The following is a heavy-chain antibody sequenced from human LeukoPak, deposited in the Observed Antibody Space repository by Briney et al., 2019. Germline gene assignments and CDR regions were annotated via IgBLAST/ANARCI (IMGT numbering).Heavy chain of an antibody. D-gene: IGHD6-13*01. CDR1: GGSISSSNW. V-gene: IGHV4-4*02. CDR2: IYHSGST. Sequence: SETLSLTCAVSGGSISSSNWWSWVRQPPGKGLEWIGEIYHSGSTYYNPSLKSRVTISVDTSKNQFSLKLSSVTAADTAVYYCARENSNYSSSWYRAPFDYWGQGTLVTVSS. J-gene: IGHJ4*02. CDR3: ARENSNYSSSWYRAPFDY.